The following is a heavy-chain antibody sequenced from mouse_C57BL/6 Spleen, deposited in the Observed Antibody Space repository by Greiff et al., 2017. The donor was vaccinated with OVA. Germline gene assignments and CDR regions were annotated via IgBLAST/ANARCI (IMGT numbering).Heavy chain of an antibody. Sequence: VQLQQPGAELVRPGSSVKLSCKASGYTFTSYWMHWVKQRPIQGLEWIGNIDPSDSETHYNQKFKDKATLTVDKSSSTAYMQLSRLTSEDSAVFYCAREGYGNTDYAMDNRGEGNSETASS. J-gene: IGHJ4*01. D-gene: IGHD2-10*02. CDR2: IDPSDSET. CDR1: GYTFTSYW. CDR3: AREGYGNTDYAMDN. V-gene: IGHV1-52*01.